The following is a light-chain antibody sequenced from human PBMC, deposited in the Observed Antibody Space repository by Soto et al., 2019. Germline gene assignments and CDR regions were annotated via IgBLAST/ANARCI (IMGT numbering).Light chain of an antibody. J-gene: IGKJ3*01. CDR1: QSVSSY. CDR2: DAS. V-gene: IGKV3D-11*02. Sequence: EIVLTQSPATLSLSPGERATLSCRASQSVSSYLAWYQQKPGQAPRLLIYDASTRATGIPARFSGSGPGTDFTLTISSLEPEDFAVYYCQQQDTFGPGTKVDIK. CDR3: QQQDT.